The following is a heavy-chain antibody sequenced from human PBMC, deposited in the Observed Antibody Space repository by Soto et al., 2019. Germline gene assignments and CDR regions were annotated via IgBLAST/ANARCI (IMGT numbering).Heavy chain of an antibody. CDR3: ARDLGDSGYDLTFDY. CDR2: ISSSSSYT. V-gene: IGHV3-11*05. D-gene: IGHD5-12*01. CDR1: GLTFSDYY. J-gene: IGHJ4*02. Sequence: QVQLVESGGGLVKPGGSLRLSCAASGLTFSDYYMSWIRQAPGKGLEWVSYISSSSSYTNYADSVKGRFTISRDNAKNSLYLQMNSLRAEDTAVYYCARDLGDSGYDLTFDYWGQGTLVTVSS.